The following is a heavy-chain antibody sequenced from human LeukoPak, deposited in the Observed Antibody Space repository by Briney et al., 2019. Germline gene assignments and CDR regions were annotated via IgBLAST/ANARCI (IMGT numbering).Heavy chain of an antibody. J-gene: IGHJ4*02. CDR2: INPSGGST. CDR1: GYTFTSYY. CDR3: ARGMLLTYYDFWSGYYTGDVFDY. V-gene: IGHV1-46*01. Sequence: ASVKVSCKASGYTFTSYYMHWVRQAPGQGLEWMGIINPSGGSTSYAQKFQGRVTMTRDTSTSTVYMELSSLRSEDTAVYYCARGMLLTYYDFWSGYYTGDVFDYWGREPWSPSPQ. D-gene: IGHD3-3*01.